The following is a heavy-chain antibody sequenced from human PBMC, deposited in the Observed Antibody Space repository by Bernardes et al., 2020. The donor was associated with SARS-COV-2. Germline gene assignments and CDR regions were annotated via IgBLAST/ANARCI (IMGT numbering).Heavy chain of an antibody. CDR2: IYYSGST. J-gene: IGHJ4*02. Sequence: SETLSLTCTVSGGSISSSSYYWGWFRQPPGTGLEWIGSIYYSGSTYYNPSLKSRVTISVDTSKNQFSLKLSSVTAADTAVYYCARQHLGGVTIFGVVTTDRYFDYWGQGTLVTVSS. CDR3: ARQHLGGVTIFGVVTTDRYFDY. CDR1: GGSISSSSYY. V-gene: IGHV4-39*01. D-gene: IGHD3-3*01.